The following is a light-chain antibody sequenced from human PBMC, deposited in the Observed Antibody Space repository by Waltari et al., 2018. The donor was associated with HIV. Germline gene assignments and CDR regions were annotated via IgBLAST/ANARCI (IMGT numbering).Light chain of an antibody. CDR2: ANT. J-gene: IGLJ3*02. Sequence: QSALTQPPSVSGAPGPRVTISCTGPSSNIGTGSDVHWYQQLPGTAPKLLIYANTNRPSGVPDRFSGSKSGTSASLAITGLQAEDEADYYCQSYDSRLSGSVFGGGTKLTVL. CDR1: SSNIGTGSD. V-gene: IGLV1-40*01. CDR3: QSYDSRLSGSV.